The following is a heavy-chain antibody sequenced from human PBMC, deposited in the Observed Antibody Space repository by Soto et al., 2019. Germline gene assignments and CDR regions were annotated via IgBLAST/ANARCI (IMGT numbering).Heavy chain of an antibody. V-gene: IGHV3-33*01. J-gene: IGHJ4*02. CDR1: GFTFSSYG. CDR2: IWYDGSNK. Sequence: QVQLVESGGGVVQPGRSLRLSCAASGFTFSSYGMHWVRQAPGKGLEWVAVIWYDGSNKYYADSVKGRFTISRDNSKNALYLQMNSLRAEDTAVYYCARDQGTGDYGDYYFDYWGQVTLFTVAS. D-gene: IGHD4-17*01. CDR3: ARDQGTGDYGDYYFDY.